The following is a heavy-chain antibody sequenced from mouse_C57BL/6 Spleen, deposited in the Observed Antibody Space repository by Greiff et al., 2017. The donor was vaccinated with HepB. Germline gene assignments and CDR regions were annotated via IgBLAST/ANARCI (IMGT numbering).Heavy chain of an antibody. D-gene: IGHD2-1*01. V-gene: IGHV10-3*01. CDR3: VRKYGNYEFAY. CDR2: IRSKSSNYAT. Sequence: DVQLVESGGGLVQPKGSLKLSCAASGFTFNTYAMHWVRQAPGKGLEWVARIRSKSSNYATYYADSVKDSFTISRDDSQSMLNLQMNNLKTKDTALEYCVRKYGNYEFAYWGQGTLVTVAA. CDR1: GFTFNTYA. J-gene: IGHJ3*01.